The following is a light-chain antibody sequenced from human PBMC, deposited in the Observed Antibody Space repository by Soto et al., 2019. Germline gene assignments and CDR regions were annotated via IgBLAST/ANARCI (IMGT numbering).Light chain of an antibody. CDR3: QKYNSYRQT. Sequence: DIQMTQSPSTLSASVGDRVTITCRASQSISSWLAWYQQKPGKAPKLLIYDASSLENGVTSRFSGSGTGTEYTHPTSCLQTNDFETYNSQKYNSYRQTFGQNNKVE. J-gene: IGKJ1*01. CDR1: QSISSW. CDR2: DAS. V-gene: IGKV1-5*01.